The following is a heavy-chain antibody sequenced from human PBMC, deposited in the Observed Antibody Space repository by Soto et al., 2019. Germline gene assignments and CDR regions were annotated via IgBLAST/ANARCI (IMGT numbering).Heavy chain of an antibody. CDR1: GFTFSSYG. V-gene: IGHV3-30*18. Sequence: QVQLVESEGGVVQPGRSLRLSCAASGFTFSSYGMHWVRQAPGKGLEWVAVISYDGSNKYYADSVKGRFTISRDNSKNTLYLQMNSLRAEDTAVYYCAKDLHRKQLVLKNYMDVWVKGTTVTVSS. J-gene: IGHJ6*03. CDR3: AKDLHRKQLVLKNYMDV. CDR2: ISYDGSNK. D-gene: IGHD6-6*01.